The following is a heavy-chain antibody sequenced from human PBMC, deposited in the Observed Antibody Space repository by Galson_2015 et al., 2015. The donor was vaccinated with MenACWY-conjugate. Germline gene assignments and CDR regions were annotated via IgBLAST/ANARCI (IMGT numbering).Heavy chain of an antibody. V-gene: IGHV3-23*01. CDR1: GFTFSSYA. D-gene: IGHD3-3*01. J-gene: IGHJ4*02. CDR3: AKERLADSRSIDS. Sequence: SLRLSCAASGFTFSSYAMSWVRQAPGKGLEWVSAISGSGGRTYYADSVKGRFTISRGNSKNTLYLQMNSLRAEDTAVDYCAKERLADSRSIDSWGQGTLVTVSS. CDR2: ISGSGGRT.